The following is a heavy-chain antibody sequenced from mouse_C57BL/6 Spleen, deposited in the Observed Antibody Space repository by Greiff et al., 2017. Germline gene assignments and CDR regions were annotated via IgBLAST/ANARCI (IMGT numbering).Heavy chain of an antibody. D-gene: IGHD2-4*01. CDR2: ISSGSSTI. V-gene: IGHV5-17*01. Sequence: VHLVESGGGLVKPGGSLKLSCAASGFTFSDYGMYWVRQAPEKGLEWVAYISSGSSTIYYADTVKGRFTISRDNAKNTLFLQMTSLRSEETAMYYWAKDEYDSAMDYWGQGTSVTVSS. J-gene: IGHJ4*01. CDR3: AKDEYDSAMDY. CDR1: GFTFSDYG.